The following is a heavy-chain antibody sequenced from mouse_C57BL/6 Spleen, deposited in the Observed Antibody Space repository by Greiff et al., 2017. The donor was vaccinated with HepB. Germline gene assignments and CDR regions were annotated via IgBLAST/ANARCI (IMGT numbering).Heavy chain of an antibody. D-gene: IGHD2-12*01. J-gene: IGHJ4*01. CDR2: ISSGGSYT. V-gene: IGHV5-6*01. CDR3: ARHYYRDYYAMDY. Sequence: EVMLVESGGDLVKPGGSLKLSCAASGFTFSSYGMSWVRQTPDKRLEWVATISSGGSYTYYPDSVKGRFTISRDNAKNTLYLQMSSLKSEDTAMYYCARHYYRDYYAMDYWGQGTSVTVSS. CDR1: GFTFSSYG.